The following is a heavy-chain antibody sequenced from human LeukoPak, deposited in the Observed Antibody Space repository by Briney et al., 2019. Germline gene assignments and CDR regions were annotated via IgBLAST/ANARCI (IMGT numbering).Heavy chain of an antibody. J-gene: IGHJ6*02. V-gene: IGHV4-4*02. D-gene: IGHD3-10*01. CDR2: IYHSGST. CDR3: ARYGSGPYYYGMDV. CDR1: GGSISSSNW. Sequence: PSGTLSLTCAVSGGSISSSNWWSWVRQPPGKGLEWIGEIYHSGSTNYNPSLKSRVTISVDKSKNQFSLKLSSVTAADTTVYYCARYGSGPYYYGMDVWGQGTTVTVSS.